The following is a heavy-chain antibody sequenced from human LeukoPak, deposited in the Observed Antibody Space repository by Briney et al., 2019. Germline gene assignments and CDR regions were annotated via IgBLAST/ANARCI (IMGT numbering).Heavy chain of an antibody. CDR3: ASSVGSYGYYYYYGMDV. CDR1: GGSISSYY. J-gene: IGHJ6*02. V-gene: IGHV4-59*08. CDR2: IYYSGST. D-gene: IGHD1-26*01. Sequence: SETLSLTCTVSGGSISSYYWSWIRQPPGKGLEWIGYIYYSGSTNYNPSLESRVTISVDTSKNQFSLKLSSVTAADTAVYYCASSVGSYGYYYYYGMDVWGQGTTVTVSS.